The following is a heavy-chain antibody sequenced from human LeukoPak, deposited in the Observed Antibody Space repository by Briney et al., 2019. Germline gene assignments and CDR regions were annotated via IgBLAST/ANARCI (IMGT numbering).Heavy chain of an antibody. CDR3: ARDSIAAAGRGGVDV. Sequence: PGGSLRLSCAASGFTFSSYAMHWVRQAPGKGLEWVAVISYDGSNKYYADSVKGRFTISRDNSKNTPYLQMNSLRAEDTAVYYCARDSIAAAGRGGVDVWGKGTTVTVSS. V-gene: IGHV3-30*01. J-gene: IGHJ6*04. D-gene: IGHD6-13*01. CDR2: ISYDGSNK. CDR1: GFTFSSYA.